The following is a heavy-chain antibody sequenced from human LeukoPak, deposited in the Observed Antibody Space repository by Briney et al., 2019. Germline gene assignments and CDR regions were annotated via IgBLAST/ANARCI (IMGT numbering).Heavy chain of an antibody. J-gene: IGHJ4*02. CDR1: GYTLTELA. D-gene: IGHD3-16*02. V-gene: IGHV1-24*01. CDR3: ATDLRDYVWGSYRRFDY. CDR2: FDPEDGET. Sequence: ASVKVSCKVSGYTLTELAMHWVRQAPGNGLEWMGGFDPEDGETIYAQKFQGRVTMTEDTSTDTAYMELSSLRSEDTAVYYCATDLRDYVWGSYRRFDYWGQGTLVTVSS.